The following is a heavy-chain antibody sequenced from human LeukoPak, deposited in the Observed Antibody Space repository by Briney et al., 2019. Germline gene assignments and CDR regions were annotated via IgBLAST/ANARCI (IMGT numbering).Heavy chain of an antibody. D-gene: IGHD3-9*01. V-gene: IGHV3-30*02. CDR1: GFTFTNYG. J-gene: IGHJ4*02. CDR3: ATYLLRYFDWLSPEYYFDY. Sequence: GGSLRLSCTASGFTFTNYGIHWVRQAPGKGLEWVAFIQYDGGNKYYADSVKGRFTISRDNSKNTVHLQMNSLRTEDTAVYYCATYLLRYFDWLSPEYYFDYWGQGTLVTVSS. CDR2: IQYDGGNK.